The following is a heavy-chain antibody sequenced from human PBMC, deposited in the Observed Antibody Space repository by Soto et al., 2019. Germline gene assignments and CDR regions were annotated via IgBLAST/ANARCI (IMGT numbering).Heavy chain of an antibody. CDR1: GYTFTSYY. CDR3: ARGCSGGSCYLYYYMDV. CDR2: INPSGGST. D-gene: IGHD2-15*01. V-gene: IGHV1-46*03. J-gene: IGHJ6*03. Sequence: ASVKVSCKASGYTFTSYYMHWVRQAPGQGLEWMGIINPSGGSTSYAQKFQGRVTMTRDTSTSTVYMELSSLRSEDTAVYYCARGCSGGSCYLYYYMDVWGKGTTVTVSS.